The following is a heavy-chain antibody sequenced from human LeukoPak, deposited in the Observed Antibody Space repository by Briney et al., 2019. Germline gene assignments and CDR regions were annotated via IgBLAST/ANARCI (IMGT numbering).Heavy chain of an antibody. CDR3: AREIYGNPDY. D-gene: IGHD4-17*01. V-gene: IGHV3-7*01. CDR2: IKQDGSEK. Sequence: PGGSLRLSCAASGFAFSSYWMHWVRQAPGKGLEWVANIKQDGSEKYYVDSVKGRFTISRDNAKNSLYLQMNSLRVEDTAVYYCAREIYGNPDYWGQGTLVTVSS. J-gene: IGHJ4*02. CDR1: GFAFSSYW.